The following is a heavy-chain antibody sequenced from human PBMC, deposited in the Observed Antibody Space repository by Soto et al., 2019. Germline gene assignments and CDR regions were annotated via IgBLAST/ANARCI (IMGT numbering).Heavy chain of an antibody. V-gene: IGHV1-46*01. CDR1: GYTFTSYY. D-gene: IGHD3-22*01. CDR2: INPSGGST. CDR3: ARDPYYYDSSGPEAHDASDI. Sequence: ASVKVSCKASGYTFTSYYMHWVRQAPGQGLEWMGIINPSGGSTSYAQKFQGRVTMTRDTSTSTVYMELSSLRSEDTAVYYFARDPYYYDSSGPEAHDASDIWGQGTMVTVSS. J-gene: IGHJ3*02.